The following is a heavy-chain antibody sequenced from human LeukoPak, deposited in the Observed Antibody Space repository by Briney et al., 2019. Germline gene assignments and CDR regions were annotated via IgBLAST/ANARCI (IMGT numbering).Heavy chain of an antibody. D-gene: IGHD6-13*01. Sequence: PGGSLRLSCAASGFTFSDYAMSWVRQAPGEGLEWVSAISASGGSTYYADSAKGRFTISRDNAKKSLYLQMNSLRAEDTAVYYCASRYSSSWYYYYYYMDVWGKGTTVTVSS. CDR3: ASRYSSSWYYYYYYMDV. V-gene: IGHV3-23*01. CDR2: ISASGGST. CDR1: GFTFSDYA. J-gene: IGHJ6*03.